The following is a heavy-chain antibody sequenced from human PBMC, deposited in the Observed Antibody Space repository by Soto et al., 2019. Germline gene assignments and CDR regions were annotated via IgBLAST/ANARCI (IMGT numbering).Heavy chain of an antibody. J-gene: IGHJ4*02. CDR1: GFTFSSYG. CDR2: ISSDGTT. V-gene: IGHV3-48*01. CDR3: ARAPGYGDIDY. D-gene: IGHD3-10*01. Sequence: EVQLVESGGDFVQPGGSLRLSCAASGFTFSSYGMNWFRQVPVKGLEWVSHISSDGTTYYADSVKGRFTISRDNAKNSLYLQMNSLIVEDTAVYYCARAPGYGDIDYWGRGTLVTVSS.